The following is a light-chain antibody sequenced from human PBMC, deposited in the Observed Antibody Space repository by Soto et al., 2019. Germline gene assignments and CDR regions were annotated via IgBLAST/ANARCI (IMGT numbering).Light chain of an antibody. J-gene: IGLJ2*01. Sequence: SYELTQPPSVSVAPGQTARITCGGTNIGSKSVHWYQQKPGQAPVLVVYDDSDRPSGIPERFSGSKSGNTATLTMSRVEAGDEADYYCQVWDSSSDHVVFGGGTQLTVL. CDR2: DDS. CDR1: NIGSKS. CDR3: QVWDSSSDHVV. V-gene: IGLV3-21*02.